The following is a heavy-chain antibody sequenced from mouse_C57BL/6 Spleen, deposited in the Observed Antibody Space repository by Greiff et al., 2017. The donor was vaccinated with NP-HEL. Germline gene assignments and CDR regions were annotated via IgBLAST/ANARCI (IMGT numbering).Heavy chain of an antibody. V-gene: IGHV1-80*01. CDR3: ARDDYSNFVGFAY. Sequence: VQLQQSGAELVKPGASVKISCKASGYAFSSYWMNWVKQRPGKGLEWIGQIYPGDGDTNYNGKFKGKATLTADKSSSTAYMQLSSLTSEDSAVYCCARDDYSNFVGFAYWGQGTLVTVSA. CDR1: GYAFSSYW. D-gene: IGHD2-5*01. CDR2: IYPGDGDT. J-gene: IGHJ3*01.